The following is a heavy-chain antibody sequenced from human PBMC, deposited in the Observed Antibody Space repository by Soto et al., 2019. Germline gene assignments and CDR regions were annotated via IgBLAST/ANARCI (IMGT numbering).Heavy chain of an antibody. CDR2: ISYDGSNK. V-gene: IGHV3-30*18. CDR1: GFTFSSYG. J-gene: IGHJ4*02. CDR3: AKERGGYDPDF. Sequence: GGSLRLSCAASGFTFSSYGMHWVRQAPGKGLEWVTVISYDGSNKYYADSVKGRFTISRDNSKNTLYLQMNSLRAEDTAVYYCAKERGGYDPDFWGQGTLVTVSS. D-gene: IGHD5-12*01.